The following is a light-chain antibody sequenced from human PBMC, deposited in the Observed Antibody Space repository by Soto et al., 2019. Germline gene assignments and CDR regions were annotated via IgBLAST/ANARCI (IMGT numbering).Light chain of an antibody. J-gene: IGLJ1*01. CDR2: EVS. CDR3: SSYTSSTSYV. CDR1: SSDVGGYNY. Sequence: QSVLTQPASVSGSPGQSITISCTGTSSDVGGYNYVSWYQQHPGKAPKLMIYEVSNRPSGVSNRSSGSKSGNTASLTISGLQAEDEADYYCSSYTSSTSYVFGPGTKLTV. V-gene: IGLV2-14*01.